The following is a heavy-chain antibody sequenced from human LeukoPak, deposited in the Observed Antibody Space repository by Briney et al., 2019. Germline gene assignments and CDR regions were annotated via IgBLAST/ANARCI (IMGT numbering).Heavy chain of an antibody. D-gene: IGHD5-12*01. CDR2: INSDGSTT. Sequence: GGSLRLSCAASGFTFSSYWIYWVRQAPGKGLVWVSRINSDGSTTSYADSVKGRFTISRDNAKNTLYLQMNSLRADDTAVYYCARGRVYSAYDWGQGTLVTVSS. CDR3: ARGRVYSAYD. J-gene: IGHJ4*02. CDR1: GFTFSSYW. V-gene: IGHV3-74*01.